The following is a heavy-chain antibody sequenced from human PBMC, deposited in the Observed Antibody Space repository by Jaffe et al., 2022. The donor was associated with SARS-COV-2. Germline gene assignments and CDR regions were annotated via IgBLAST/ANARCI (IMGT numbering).Heavy chain of an antibody. D-gene: IGHD3-16*01. V-gene: IGHV3-7*01. CDR1: GFTFSSYW. Sequence: EVQLVESGGGLVQPGGSLRLSCAASGFTFSSYWMSWVRQAPGKGLEWVANIKQDGSEKYYVDSVKGRFTISRDNAKNSLYLQMNSLRAEDTAVYYCASTILLPLRFGAYDYVWGSERMDVWGQGTTVTVSS. CDR3: ASTILLPLRFGAYDYVWGSERMDV. CDR2: IKQDGSEK. J-gene: IGHJ6*02.